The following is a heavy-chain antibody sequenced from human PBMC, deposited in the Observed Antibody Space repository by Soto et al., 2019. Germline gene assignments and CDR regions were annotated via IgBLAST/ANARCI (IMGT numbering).Heavy chain of an antibody. CDR1: GFTFSSYG. Sequence: QVQLVESGGGVVQPGRSLRLSCAASGFTFSSYGMHWVRQAPGKGLEWVAVIWYDGSNKYYADSVKGRFTISRDNSKNTLYLQMNSLRAEDTAVYYCARTKYQLPPFDYWGQGTLVTVSS. D-gene: IGHD2-2*01. V-gene: IGHV3-33*01. CDR3: ARTKYQLPPFDY. CDR2: IWYDGSNK. J-gene: IGHJ4*02.